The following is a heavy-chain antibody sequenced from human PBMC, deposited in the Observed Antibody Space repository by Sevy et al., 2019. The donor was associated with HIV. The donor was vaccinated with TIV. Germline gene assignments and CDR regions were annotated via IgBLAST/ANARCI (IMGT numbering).Heavy chain of an antibody. CDR3: ARESPSDWYLDS. CDR2: LWFDGNKK. V-gene: IGHV3-33*01. J-gene: IGHJ4*02. CDR1: DFTSSNFK. D-gene: IGHD2-2*01. Sequence: GGPLRFSFEPSDFTSSNFKMHWVRKAPGKGWEWVAALWFDGNKKYYEDSVKGRFTIFRDNSKSTQYLQMSSLRADDTAVYYCARESPSDWYLDSWGQGTLVTVSS.